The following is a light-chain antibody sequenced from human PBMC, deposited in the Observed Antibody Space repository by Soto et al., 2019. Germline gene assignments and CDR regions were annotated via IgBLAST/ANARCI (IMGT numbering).Light chain of an antibody. CDR2: DVN. Sequence: QSVLTQPASMSGYPGQTITISCTGTSSDVGSRYNYISWYQQHPGKAPKLMIYDVNTRPSGISIRFSGSKSGNTASLTNAGLQAEDEADYYCSSYTTIDTYVFGLGTKVTVL. J-gene: IGLJ1*01. CDR1: SSDVGSRYNY. V-gene: IGLV2-14*03. CDR3: SSYTTIDTYV.